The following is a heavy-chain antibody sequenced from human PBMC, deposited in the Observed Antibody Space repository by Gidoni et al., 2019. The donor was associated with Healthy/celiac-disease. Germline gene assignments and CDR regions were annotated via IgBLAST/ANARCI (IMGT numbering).Heavy chain of an antibody. CDR1: GFTFSTYA. V-gene: IGHV3-30-3*01. Sequence: VQLVESWGGVVQPWRSLRLSCSASGFTFSTYAMHWVRQAPGKGLAWVAVIAYEGSNKYYADSGEGRFTIYRDNSKNTLYRQMNSLRAEDTAVYYCARDTSMFRVRGDQYYFDYWGQGTLVTVSS. CDR2: IAYEGSNK. J-gene: IGHJ4*02. D-gene: IGHD3-10*01. CDR3: ARDTSMFRVRGDQYYFDY.